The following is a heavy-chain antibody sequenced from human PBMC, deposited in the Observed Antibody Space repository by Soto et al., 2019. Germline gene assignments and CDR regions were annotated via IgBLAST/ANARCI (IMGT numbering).Heavy chain of an antibody. J-gene: IGHJ6*02. Sequence: ASVKVFFKASGYTFTGYYMHWVRQAPGQGLEWMGWINPNSGGTNYAQKFQGWVTMTRDTSISTAYMELSRLRSDDTAVYYCARTSVGCYFGTDVWAHGTTETVSS. D-gene: IGHD2-2*01. CDR2: INPNSGGT. CDR1: GYTFTGYY. CDR3: ARTSVGCYFGTDV. V-gene: IGHV1-2*04.